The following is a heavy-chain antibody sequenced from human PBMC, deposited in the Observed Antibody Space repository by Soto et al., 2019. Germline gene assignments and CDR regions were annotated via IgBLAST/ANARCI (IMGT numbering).Heavy chain of an antibody. CDR1: GFTFSSYA. D-gene: IGHD6-13*01. J-gene: IGHJ4*02. CDR3: ARDSHNPPDRYSSSWATEAPLEY. CDR2: ISYDGSNK. Sequence: QVQLVESGGGVVQPGRSLRLSCAASGFTFSSYAMHWVRQAPGKGLEWVAVISYDGSNKYYADSVKGRFTISRDNSKNTLYLHLDSLRAEDTAVYYCARDSHNPPDRYSSSWATEAPLEYWGQGTLVTVSS. V-gene: IGHV3-30-3*01.